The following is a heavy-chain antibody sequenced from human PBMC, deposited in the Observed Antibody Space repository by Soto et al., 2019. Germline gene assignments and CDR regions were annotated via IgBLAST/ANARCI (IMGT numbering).Heavy chain of an antibody. J-gene: IGHJ4*02. D-gene: IGHD3-10*01. CDR3: ASLRYGSGSYVFDS. CDR2: IGSSVITI. CDR1: GFTFSSYA. V-gene: IGHV3-48*03. Sequence: VGSLRLSCAASGFTFSSYAMHWVGQAPGKGLEWVSYIGSSVITIYYADSVKGRFTISRDNAKNSLYLHMNSLRAEDTAVYYCASLRYGSGSYVFDSWGQGTLVTVSS.